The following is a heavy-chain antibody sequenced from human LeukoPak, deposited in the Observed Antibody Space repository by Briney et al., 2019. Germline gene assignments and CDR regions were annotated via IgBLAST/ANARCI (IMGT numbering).Heavy chain of an antibody. CDR2: IKQDGSEK. CDR1: GFTFSSYW. V-gene: IGHV3-7*05. J-gene: IGHJ4*02. CDR3: AREGYSSSGYY. Sequence: GGSLRLSCAASGFTFSSYWMSWVRQAPGKGLEWVANIKQDGSEKYYVDSVKGRFTLSRDNAKTSLYLQMNSLRAEDTAVYYCAREGYSSSGYYWGQGTLVTVSS. D-gene: IGHD6-13*01.